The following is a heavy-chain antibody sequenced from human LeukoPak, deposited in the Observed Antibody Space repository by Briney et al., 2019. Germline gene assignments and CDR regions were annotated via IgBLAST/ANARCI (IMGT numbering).Heavy chain of an antibody. CDR1: GFSFSRYS. D-gene: IGHD1-26*01. V-gene: IGHV3-48*01. J-gene: IGHJ6*03. Sequence: GGSLRLSCVASGFSFSRYSMNWVRQAPGKGLEWISYISGSGSAMYYADSVKGRFTISRDNAKNSLYLQMNSLRAEDTAVYYCATHLSPLRRYSGSYSKWDYYYYYMDVWGKGTTVTVSS. CDR2: ISGSGSAM. CDR3: ATHLSPLRRYSGSYSKWDYYYYYMDV.